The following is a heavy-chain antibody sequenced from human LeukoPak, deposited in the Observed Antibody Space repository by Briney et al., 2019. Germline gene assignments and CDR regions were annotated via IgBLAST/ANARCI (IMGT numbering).Heavy chain of an antibody. Sequence: GLIWVRQAPGKGLEWVSGIHGNGETTYYGDSVKGRFTISRDNSKSTLYLQMNCLRVEDTAEYFCGRDPNGDYVGAFEFWGQGTKVAVSS. V-gene: IGHV3-23*01. D-gene: IGHD3-16*01. J-gene: IGHJ3*01. CDR3: GRDPNGDYVGAFEF. CDR1: G. CDR2: IHGNGETT.